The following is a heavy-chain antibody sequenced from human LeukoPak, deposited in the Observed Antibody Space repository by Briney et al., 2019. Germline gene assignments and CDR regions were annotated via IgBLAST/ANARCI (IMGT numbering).Heavy chain of an antibody. CDR2: IYSGGST. CDR1: GFTVSSNY. CDR3: ARAVLDTAMVITD. Sequence: GGSLRLSCAASGFTVSSNYMSWVRQAPGKGLEWVSVIYSGGSTYYADSVRGRFTISRDNSKNTLYLQMNSLRAEDTAVYYCARAVLDTAMVITDWGQGTTVTVSS. V-gene: IGHV3-66*01. D-gene: IGHD5-18*01. J-gene: IGHJ6*02.